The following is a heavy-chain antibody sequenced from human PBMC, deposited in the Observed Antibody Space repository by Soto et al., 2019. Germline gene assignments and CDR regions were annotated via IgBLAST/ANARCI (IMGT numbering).Heavy chain of an antibody. CDR3: AGGRVGDGYNPTGEFDY. J-gene: IGHJ4*02. CDR1: GGSFSGYY. D-gene: IGHD1-26*01. CDR2: INHSGST. Sequence: PSETLSLTCAVYGGSFSGYYWSWIRQPPGKGLEWIGEINHSGSTNYNPSPKSRVTITVDTSKNQFPLKLSSVTAADTAVYYCAGGRVGDGYNPTGEFDYWGQGTLVTVSS. V-gene: IGHV4-34*01.